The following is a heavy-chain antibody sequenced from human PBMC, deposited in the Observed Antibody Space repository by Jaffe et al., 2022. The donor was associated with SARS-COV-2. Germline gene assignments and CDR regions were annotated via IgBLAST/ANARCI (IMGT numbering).Heavy chain of an antibody. D-gene: IGHD3-22*01. CDR3: AKEWLWNSDKYLQYGLNV. CDR2: INSGGTGT. CDR1: DMLFSGYA. J-gene: IGHJ6*02. V-gene: IGHV3-23*01. Sequence: EEQLSESGGGLVQPGESLRLACAASDMLFSGYAMNWVRQAPGRGLEWVSGINSGGTGTYYSDAVKGRFTVSRDNSRHMLYLQMNRLRAEDTAVYFCAKEWLWNSDKYLQYGLNVWGQGTTVTVSS.